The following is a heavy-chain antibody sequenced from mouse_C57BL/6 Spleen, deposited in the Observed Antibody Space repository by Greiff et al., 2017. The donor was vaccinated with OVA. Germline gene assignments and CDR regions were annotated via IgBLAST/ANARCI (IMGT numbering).Heavy chain of an antibody. Sequence: VQLQQSGAELVRPGTSVKMSCKASGYTFTNYWIGWAKQRPGHGLEWIGDIYPGGGYTNYNEKFKGKATLTADKSSSTAYMQFSSLTSEDSAVYYCARGDYGSNLDYWGQGTTLTVSA. J-gene: IGHJ2*01. CDR2: IYPGGGYT. V-gene: IGHV1-63*01. CDR3: ARGDYGSNLDY. CDR1: GYTFTNYW. D-gene: IGHD1-1*01.